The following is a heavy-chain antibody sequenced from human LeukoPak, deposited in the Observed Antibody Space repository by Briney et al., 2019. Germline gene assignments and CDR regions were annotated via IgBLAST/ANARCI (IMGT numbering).Heavy chain of an antibody. CDR2: IASDGGAK. V-gene: IGHV3-30*03. D-gene: IGHD6-19*01. CDR3: AREATWGQWYFDH. J-gene: IGHJ4*02. CDR1: GFSFSNHG. Sequence: GASLRLSCVASGFSFSNHGMHWVCQAPGKGLEWVSVIASDGGAKFYADSVKGRFTLSRDNPKNMFFLQMNLLTVEDTAIYYCAREATWGQWYFDHWGQGTPVTVSS.